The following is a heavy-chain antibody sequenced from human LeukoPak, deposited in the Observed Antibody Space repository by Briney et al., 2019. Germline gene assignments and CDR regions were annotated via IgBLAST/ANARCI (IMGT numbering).Heavy chain of an antibody. D-gene: IGHD3-22*01. CDR2: ISWNSGSI. J-gene: IGHJ3*02. Sequence: PGGSLRLSCAASGFTFDDYAMHWVRQAPGKGLEWVSGISWNSGSIGYADPVKGRFTISRDNAKNSLYLQMNSLRAEDTALYYCAKGSRYYDSSGYPNGAFDIWGQGTMVTVSS. V-gene: IGHV3-9*01. CDR3: AKGSRYYDSSGYPNGAFDI. CDR1: GFTFDDYA.